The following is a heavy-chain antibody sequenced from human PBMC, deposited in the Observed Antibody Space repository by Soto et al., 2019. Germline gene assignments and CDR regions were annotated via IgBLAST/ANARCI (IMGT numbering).Heavy chain of an antibody. CDR2: INAGNGHT. Sequence: QVQLVQSGAEVRKPGASVKLSCRASGYTFTTYNINWVRQAPGQSLEWLGWINAGNGHTKYSQEFQARVSISMDTSASTAYMELISLRSEDTAVYYWARGSSSSRARNYFEPWGQGTLVAGSS. V-gene: IGHV1-3*01. D-gene: IGHD3-10*01. CDR1: GYTFTTYN. CDR3: ARGSSSSRARNYFEP. J-gene: IGHJ5*02.